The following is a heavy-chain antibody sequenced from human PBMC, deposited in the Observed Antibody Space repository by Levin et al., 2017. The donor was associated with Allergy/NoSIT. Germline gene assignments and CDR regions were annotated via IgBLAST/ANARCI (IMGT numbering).Heavy chain of an antibody. CDR2: IYSGGSK. Sequence: LSLPCAASGFTVRSTYMSWVRQAPGKGLEWVSVIYSGGSKYYADSVKGRFTISRDTSKNTVDLQMTSLRAEDTAMYYCARDNFDYWGQGTLVTVSS. V-gene: IGHV3-53*01. CDR1: GFTVRSTY. CDR3: ARDNFDY. J-gene: IGHJ4*02.